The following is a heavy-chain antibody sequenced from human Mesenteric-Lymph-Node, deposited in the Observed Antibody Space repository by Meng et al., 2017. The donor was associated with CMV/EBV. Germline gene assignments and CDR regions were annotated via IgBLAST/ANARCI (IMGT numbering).Heavy chain of an antibody. CDR2: ITASSTNI. J-gene: IGHJ4*02. CDR1: GFTFSSYT. Sequence: GGSLRLSCAASGFTFSSYTMSWVRQDPGKGLEWVSSITASSTNIYYADSVKGRFTISRDNAKNSLYLQMNSLRAEDAAVYYCARDVRRGDFDYWGQGTLVTVSS. V-gene: IGHV3-21*01. CDR3: ARDVRRGDFDY. D-gene: IGHD2-8*01.